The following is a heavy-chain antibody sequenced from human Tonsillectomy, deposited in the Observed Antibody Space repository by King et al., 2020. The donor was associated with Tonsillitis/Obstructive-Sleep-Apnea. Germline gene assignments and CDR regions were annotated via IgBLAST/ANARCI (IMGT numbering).Heavy chain of an antibody. D-gene: IGHD6-19*01. J-gene: IGHJ6*02. CDR3: AKYHRIAVAGNLLNDYYWMDV. V-gene: IGHV3-23*04. CDR2: IDGSGGST. CDR1: GFTFSSYA. Sequence: VQLVESGGGLVQPGGSLRLSCAASGFTFSSYAMSWVRQTPGKGLEWISAIDGSGGSTYYADSVKGRFTIYRDNSKNTLYLQMNSLRAEDTAVYYCAKYHRIAVAGNLLNDYYWMDVWGQGTTVTVSS.